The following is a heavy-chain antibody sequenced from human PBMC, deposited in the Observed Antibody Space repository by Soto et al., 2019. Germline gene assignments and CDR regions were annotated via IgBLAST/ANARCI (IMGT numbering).Heavy chain of an antibody. Sequence: SETLSLTCAVYGGSFSGYYWSWIRQPPGKGLEWIGEINHSESTNYNPSLKSRVPISVDTSKNQFSLKLSSVTAADTAVYYCARGRVYSSSWYYMDVWGKGTTVTVSS. J-gene: IGHJ6*03. D-gene: IGHD6-13*01. CDR1: GGSFSGYY. CDR3: ARGRVYSSSWYYMDV. V-gene: IGHV4-34*01. CDR2: INHSEST.